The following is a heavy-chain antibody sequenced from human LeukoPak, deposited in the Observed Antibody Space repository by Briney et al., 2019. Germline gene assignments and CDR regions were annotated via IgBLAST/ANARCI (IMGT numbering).Heavy chain of an antibody. CDR2: VGRDGSEK. CDR3: AKVGTWELQRVFEN. CDR1: GFTFSGYW. J-gene: IGHJ4*02. D-gene: IGHD1-26*01. V-gene: IGHV3-7*01. Sequence: GGSLRLSCAASGFTFSGYWMTWVRQVPGKGLEWVANVGRDGSEKNYVGSVEGRFTISRDNAKKSLDLEMSSLRVEDTALYYCAKVGTWELQRVFENWGQGTLVTVSS.